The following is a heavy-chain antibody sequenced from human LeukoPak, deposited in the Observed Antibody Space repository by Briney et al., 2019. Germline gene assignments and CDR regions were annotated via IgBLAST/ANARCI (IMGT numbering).Heavy chain of an antibody. Sequence: SETLSLTCTVYGGSFSGYYWSWLRQPPGKGLEWIGEINHSGSTNYNPSLKSRVTISVDTSKTQFSLKLTSVTAADTAVYYCAREGSSWEKGWFDPWGQGTLVTVSS. CDR3: AREGSSWEKGWFDP. D-gene: IGHD6-13*01. CDR2: INHSGST. J-gene: IGHJ5*02. V-gene: IGHV4-34*01. CDR1: GGSFSGYY.